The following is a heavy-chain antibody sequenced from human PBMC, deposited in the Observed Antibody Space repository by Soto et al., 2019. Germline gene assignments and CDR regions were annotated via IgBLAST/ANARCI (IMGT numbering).Heavy chain of an antibody. CDR1: GYTFTSYG. Sequence: GASVKVSCKASGYTFTSYGISWVRQAPGQGLEWMGWISAYNGNTNYAQKLQGRVTMTTDTSTSTAYMELRSLRSDDTAVYYCAREFCSGGSCSHPGPDGLAAFDIWGQGTMVTVSS. CDR2: ISAYNGNT. J-gene: IGHJ3*02. CDR3: AREFCSGGSCSHPGPDGLAAFDI. V-gene: IGHV1-18*01. D-gene: IGHD2-15*01.